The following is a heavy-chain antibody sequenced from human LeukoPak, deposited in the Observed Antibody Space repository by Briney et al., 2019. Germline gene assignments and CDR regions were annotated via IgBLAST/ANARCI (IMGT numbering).Heavy chain of an antibody. CDR3: ARDWADCGGNLYYFDY. J-gene: IGHJ4*02. CDR2: ISAYNGNT. Sequence: ASVKVSCKASGYTFISYGISWVRQAPGQGLEWMGWISAYNGNTNYAQKLQGRVTMTTDTSTSTAYMELRSLRSDDTAVYYCARDWADCGGNLYYFDYWGQGTLVTVSS. V-gene: IGHV1-18*01. CDR1: GYTFISYG. D-gene: IGHD4-23*01.